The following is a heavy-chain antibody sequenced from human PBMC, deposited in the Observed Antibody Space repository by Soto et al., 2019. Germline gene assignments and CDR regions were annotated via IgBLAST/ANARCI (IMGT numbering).Heavy chain of an antibody. J-gene: IGHJ5*02. CDR3: ARGGMYYDFSSGYYRGFWLDP. V-gene: IGHV4-30-4*01. CDR2: IYYSGST. CDR1: GGSISSGDYY. Sequence: SETLSLTCTVSGGSISSGDYYWRWIRQPPGNGLEWIGYIYYSGSTYYNPSLKSQGTISVDTSKNQFSLKLSSVTTADTSVYYCARGGMYYDFSSGYYRGFWLDPWGQGTMVTVSS. D-gene: IGHD3-3*01.